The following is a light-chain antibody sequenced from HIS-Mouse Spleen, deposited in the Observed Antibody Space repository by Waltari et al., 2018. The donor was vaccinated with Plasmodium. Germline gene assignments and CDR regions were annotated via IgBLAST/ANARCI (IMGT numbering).Light chain of an antibody. V-gene: IGKV3-20*01. CDR3: QQYGSSGT. CDR2: GSS. Sequence: EIVLTQSPGTLSFSPGERATLSCRASQSVSSSYLAWYPQKPGQAPRLLIYGSSSRATGIPDRFSGSGSGTDFTLTISRLEPEDFAVYYCQQYGSSGTFGQGTKVEIK. CDR1: QSVSSSY. J-gene: IGKJ1*01.